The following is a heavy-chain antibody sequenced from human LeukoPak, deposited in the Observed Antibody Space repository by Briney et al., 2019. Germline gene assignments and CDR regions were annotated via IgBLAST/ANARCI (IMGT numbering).Heavy chain of an antibody. V-gene: IGHV4-34*01. CDR3: ARGSAASLSY. CDR1: GVSFSGYS. CDR2: IDRSGST. J-gene: IGHJ4*02. D-gene: IGHD5-18*01. Sequence: SETLSLTCAVYGVSFSGYSWTWIRQPPGKGLEWIGEIDRSGSTNYNPSLKSRLTIPVNTSKNQFSLKLTSVTAADTAVYYCARGSAASLSYWGQGTLFSASS.